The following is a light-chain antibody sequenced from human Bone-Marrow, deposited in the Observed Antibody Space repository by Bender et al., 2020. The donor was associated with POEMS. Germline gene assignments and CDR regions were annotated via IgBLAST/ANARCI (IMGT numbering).Light chain of an antibody. CDR1: SSNIGAHA. V-gene: IGLV1-44*01. CDR3: AVWDDSRNGWV. CDR2: SSH. J-gene: IGLJ3*02. Sequence: QSVLTQPPSASGTPGQRVTISCSGGSSNIGAHAVNWYQHLPGTAPKLLIYSSHRRPSEVPDRFSGSRSGTSASLAISRLQSEDEADYYCAVWDDSRNGWVFGGGTKLTVL.